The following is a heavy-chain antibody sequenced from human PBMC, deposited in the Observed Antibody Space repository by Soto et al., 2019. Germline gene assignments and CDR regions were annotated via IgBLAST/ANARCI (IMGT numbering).Heavy chain of an antibody. CDR1: GFTLNSYS. Sequence: GGSLRLSCAGSGFTLNSYSMNWVRQAPGKGLEWVSYISRSRTTIYYADSVKGRFTISRDDAKNSLYLQMNSLRGDDTAVYYCVRGRSDSLMDVWGQGTTVTVSS. CDR2: ISRSRTTI. V-gene: IGHV3-48*01. D-gene: IGHD2-15*01. J-gene: IGHJ6*02. CDR3: VRGRSDSLMDV.